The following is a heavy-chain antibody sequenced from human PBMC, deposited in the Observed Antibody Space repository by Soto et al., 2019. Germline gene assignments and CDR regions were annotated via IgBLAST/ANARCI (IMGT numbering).Heavy chain of an antibody. J-gene: IGHJ6*02. D-gene: IGHD2-15*01. V-gene: IGHV1-2*02. Sequence: ASVKVSCKASGYTFTGYYMHWVRQAPGKGLEWMGWINPNSGGTNYAQKFQGRVTMTRDTSISTAYMELSRLRSDDTAVYYCAAGWQPKYGMDVWGQGTTVTVSS. CDR3: AAGWQPKYGMDV. CDR1: GYTFTGYY. CDR2: INPNSGGT.